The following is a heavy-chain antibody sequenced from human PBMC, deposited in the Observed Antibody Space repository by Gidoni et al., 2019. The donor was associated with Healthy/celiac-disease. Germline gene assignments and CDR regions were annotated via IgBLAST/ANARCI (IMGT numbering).Heavy chain of an antibody. V-gene: IGHV3-23*01. CDR3: AKARGTTTEIDYYYYGMDV. CDR2: ISGSGGST. D-gene: IGHD1-1*01. Sequence: EVQLLESGGGLVQPGGSLRLSCAASGFTFSSYAMSWVRQAPGKGLGWVSAISGSGGSTYYADSVKGLFTISRDNSKNTLYLQMNSLRAEDTAVYYCAKARGTTTEIDYYYYGMDVWGQGTTVTVSS. J-gene: IGHJ6*02. CDR1: GFTFSSYA.